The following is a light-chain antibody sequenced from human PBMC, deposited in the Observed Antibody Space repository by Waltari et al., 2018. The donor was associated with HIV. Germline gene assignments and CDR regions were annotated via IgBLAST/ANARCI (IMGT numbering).Light chain of an antibody. CDR2: EVN. CDR3: SLYTGTTNVL. Sequence: QSALTQPPSVSGSPGQSVSISCTGSSSDVGSYNRVSWYQQPPGTAPKLILYEVNNRPSGVPDRFSGSQAGNTASLTISGLQAEDEADYYCSLYTGTTNVLFGGGTKLTVL. V-gene: IGLV2-18*01. CDR1: SSDVGSYNR. J-gene: IGLJ2*01.